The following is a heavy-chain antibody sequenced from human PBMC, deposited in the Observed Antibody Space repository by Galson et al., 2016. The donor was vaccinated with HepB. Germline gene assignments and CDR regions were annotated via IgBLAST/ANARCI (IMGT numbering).Heavy chain of an antibody. D-gene: IGHD5/OR15-5a*01. CDR1: GDSVSRTNAA. J-gene: IGHJ6*03. CDR2: TYYRSMWYN. CDR3: ARDVYDPTENYYYCYMDV. Sequence: CAISGDSVSRTNAAWNWIRQSPSRGLEWLGRTYYRSMWYNDYAASVQSRITITRDTSKNQFSLQLNSVTPEDTAVYFCARDVYDPTENYYYCYMDVWGKGTTVTVSS. V-gene: IGHV6-1*01.